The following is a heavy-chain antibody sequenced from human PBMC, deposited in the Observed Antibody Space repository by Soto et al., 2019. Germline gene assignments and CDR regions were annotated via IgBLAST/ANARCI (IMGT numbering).Heavy chain of an antibody. D-gene: IGHD5-18*01. CDR3: AKGSIEDTAMAHYFDY. J-gene: IGHJ4*02. Sequence: EVQLVESGGGLVQPGRSLRLSCAASGFTFDDYAMHWVRQAPGKGLEWVSGISWNSGSIGYADSVKGRFTISRDNAKNSLYLQMNSLRAEDTALYYCAKGSIEDTAMAHYFDYWGQGTLVTVSS. CDR2: ISWNSGSI. CDR1: GFTFDDYA. V-gene: IGHV3-9*01.